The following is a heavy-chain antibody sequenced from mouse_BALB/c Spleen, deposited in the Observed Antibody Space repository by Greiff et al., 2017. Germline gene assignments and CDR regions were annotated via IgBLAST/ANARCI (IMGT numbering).Heavy chain of an antibody. J-gene: IGHJ4*01. CDR2: ISYSGST. D-gene: IGHD2-14*01. Sequence: EVHLVESGPGLVKPSQSLSLTCTVTGYSITSDYAWNWIRQFPGNKLEWMGYISYSGSTSYNPSLKSRISITRDTSKNQFFLQLNSVTTEDTATYYCAREDRYDFAMDYWGQGTSVTVSS. CDR1: GYSITSDYA. CDR3: AREDRYDFAMDY. V-gene: IGHV3-2*02.